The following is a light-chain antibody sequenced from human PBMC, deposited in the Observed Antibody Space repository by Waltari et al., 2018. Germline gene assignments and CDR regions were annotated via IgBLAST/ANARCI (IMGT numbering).Light chain of an antibody. CDR2: GAS. CDR1: QSVGRV. Sequence: EIVLTQSPGTLSLSPGDKATLSFRASQSVGRVLAWYQKKPGKAPRLLMYGASTRASGIPDRFSGSGSGTDFSLTISRLEPEDFAVYFCQKYVNLPATFGQGTKVEIQ. V-gene: IGKV3-20*01. J-gene: IGKJ1*01. CDR3: QKYVNLPAT.